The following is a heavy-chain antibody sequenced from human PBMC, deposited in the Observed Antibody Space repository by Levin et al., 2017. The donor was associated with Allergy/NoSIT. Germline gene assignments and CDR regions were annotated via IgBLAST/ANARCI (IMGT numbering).Heavy chain of an antibody. Sequence: PGESLKISCAASGFTFDDYGMSWVRQAPGKGLEWVANIKSDGSEKYYVDSVKGRFTISRDNAKSSLYLQMNSLRDEDTAVYYCARDGYSSSWHGIDYWGQGTLVTVSS. V-gene: IGHV3-7*04. D-gene: IGHD6-13*01. J-gene: IGHJ4*02. CDR3: ARDGYSSSWHGIDY. CDR1: GFTFDDYG. CDR2: IKSDGSEK.